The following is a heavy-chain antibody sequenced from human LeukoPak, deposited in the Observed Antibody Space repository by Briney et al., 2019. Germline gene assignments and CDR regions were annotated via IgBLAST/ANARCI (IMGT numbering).Heavy chain of an antibody. CDR2: IYYSGST. Sequence: PSETLSLTCTVSGVSISSGGYYWSWIRQHPGKGLEWIAYIYYSGSTYYNPSLKSRVTISVDTSKNQFSLKLSSVTAADTAVYYCARAFKAHYYDSSGSEFDYWGQGTLVTVSS. D-gene: IGHD3-22*01. CDR3: ARAFKAHYYDSSGSEFDY. J-gene: IGHJ4*02. V-gene: IGHV4-31*03. CDR1: GVSISSGGYY.